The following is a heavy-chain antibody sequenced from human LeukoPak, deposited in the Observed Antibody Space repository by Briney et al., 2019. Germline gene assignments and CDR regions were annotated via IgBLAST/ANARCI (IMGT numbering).Heavy chain of an antibody. J-gene: IGHJ4*02. V-gene: IGHV3-66*02. CDR2: IYSDGDT. Sequence: GGSLRLSCVVSGFTFSGNHMNWVRQAPGKGLEWVSVIYSDGDTYYADSVKGRFTISRDSSRNTLSLQMNSLKPEDTAVYYCARDPRDGYGHFDYWGRGTLVTVSS. D-gene: IGHD5-24*01. CDR3: ARDPRDGYGHFDY. CDR1: GFTFSGNH.